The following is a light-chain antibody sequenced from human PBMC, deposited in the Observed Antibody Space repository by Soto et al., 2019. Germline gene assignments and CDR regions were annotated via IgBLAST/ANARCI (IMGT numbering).Light chain of an antibody. CDR1: QPVSRN. V-gene: IGKV3-15*01. Sequence: EVVMTQSPATLSVSPGERVTLSCRASQPVSRNFAWYRQKPGQAPTLVIYGATTRATGIPARFSGSGSGTEVTLTISSLLSEDFAVYYCQRYNNRPYTFGQGTKLEIK. CDR3: QRYNNRPYT. J-gene: IGKJ2*01. CDR2: GAT.